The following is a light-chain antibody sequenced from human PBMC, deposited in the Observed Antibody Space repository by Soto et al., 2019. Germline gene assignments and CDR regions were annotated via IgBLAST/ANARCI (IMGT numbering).Light chain of an antibody. J-gene: IGLJ3*02. CDR3: SSFSSNAREV. V-gene: IGLV2-14*01. Sequence: QSALTQPASVSGSPGQSITISFTGTSSDVGGYSYVSWYQQHPGKTPKLMIYEVSNRPSGVSHRFAGSKSGNTADPTISGLHTEDEADYYCSSFSSNAREVFVGGTKLTV. CDR2: EVS. CDR1: SSDVGGYSY.